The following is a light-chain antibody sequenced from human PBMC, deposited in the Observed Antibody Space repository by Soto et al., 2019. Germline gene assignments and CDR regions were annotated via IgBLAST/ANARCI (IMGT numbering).Light chain of an antibody. V-gene: IGLV2-8*01. CDR2: GVS. Sequence: QSVLTQPPSASGSPGQSVTISCTGTSSDVGSYNLVSWHQQHPGKAPKVMIYGVSQRPSGVPDRFYGSKSGNTASLTVSGLQAEDEADYYCSSYAGSSVVFGAGTKLTVL. J-gene: IGLJ2*01. CDR3: SSYAGSSVV. CDR1: SSDVGSYNL.